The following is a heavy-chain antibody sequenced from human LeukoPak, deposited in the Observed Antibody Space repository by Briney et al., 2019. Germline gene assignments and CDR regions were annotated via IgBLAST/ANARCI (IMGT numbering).Heavy chain of an antibody. J-gene: IGHJ4*02. V-gene: IGHV3-23*01. CDR3: AKRAPYYFDN. CDR1: GITFSSYA. Sequence: GGSLRLSCAASGITFSSYAITWVRQAPGKGLEWVSAISGSGGTTYYPDSVKGRFIISRDNSKNTAYLQINSLRAEDTAVYYCAKRAPYYFDNWGQGTLVTVSS. CDR2: ISGSGGTT.